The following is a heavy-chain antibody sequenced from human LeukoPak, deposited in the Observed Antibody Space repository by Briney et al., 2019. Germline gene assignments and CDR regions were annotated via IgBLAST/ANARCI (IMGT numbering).Heavy chain of an antibody. V-gene: IGHV3-21*01. CDR2: ISSSSSYI. Sequence: GGSLRLSCAASGFTFSSYEMNWVRQAPGKGLEWVSSISSSSSYIYYADSVKGRFTISRDNAKNSLYLQMNSLRAEDTAVYYCAAQTMVRGVLSDYWGQGTLVTVSS. CDR3: AAQTMVRGVLSDY. CDR1: GFTFSSYE. D-gene: IGHD3-10*01. J-gene: IGHJ4*02.